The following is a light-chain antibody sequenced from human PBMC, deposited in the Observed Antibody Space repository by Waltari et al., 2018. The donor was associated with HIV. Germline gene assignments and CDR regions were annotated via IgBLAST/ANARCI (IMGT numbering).Light chain of an antibody. CDR3: ASFTSNYTLI. CDR1: TSDFGLYNF. V-gene: IGLV2-14*01. Sequence: QSTLTQPASVSGSPGQSITISCTGSTSDFGLYNFISLYQQHPGRVPKVIIYQVFSRPSGIFSRCSGSRSANPASLTISWLQPEDEADYYCASFTSNYTLIFGGGTKVTVL. J-gene: IGLJ2*01. CDR2: QVF.